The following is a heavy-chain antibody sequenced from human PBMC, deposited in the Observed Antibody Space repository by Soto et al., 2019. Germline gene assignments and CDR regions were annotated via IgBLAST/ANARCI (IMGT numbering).Heavy chain of an antibody. V-gene: IGHV1-3*01. CDR2: INAGNGNT. J-gene: IGHJ6*02. Sequence: QVQLVQSGAEVKKPGASVKVSCKASGYTFTSYAMHWVRQAPGQRLEGMGGINAGNGNTKYSQKFQGRVTITRDTSASTAYMELSSLRSEDTAVYYCARDINRDYYYYYGMDVWGQGTTVTVSS. CDR1: GYTFTSYA. CDR3: ARDINRDYYYYYGMDV.